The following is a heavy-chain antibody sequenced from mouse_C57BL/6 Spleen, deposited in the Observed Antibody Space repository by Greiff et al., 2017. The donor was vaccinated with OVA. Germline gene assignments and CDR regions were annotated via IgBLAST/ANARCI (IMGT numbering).Heavy chain of an antibody. CDR1: GYTFTSYG. J-gene: IGHJ4*01. CDR2: IYPRSGNT. V-gene: IGHV1-81*01. D-gene: IGHD2-4*01. Sequence: VQLQQSGAELARPGASVKLSCKASGYTFTSYGISWVKQRTGQGLEWIGEIYPRSGNTYYNEKFKGKATLTADKSSSTAYMELRSLTSEDSAVYFCARGLYDYDRDYYAMDYWGQGTSVTVSS. CDR3: ARGLYDYDRDYYAMDY.